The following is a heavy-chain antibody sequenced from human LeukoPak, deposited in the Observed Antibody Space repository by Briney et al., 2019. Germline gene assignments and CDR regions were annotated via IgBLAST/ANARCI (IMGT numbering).Heavy chain of an antibody. V-gene: IGHV1-18*04. CDR1: GYTFTGYY. CDR3: ARDQIQLWLVGAFDI. CDR2: ISAYNGNT. D-gene: IGHD5-18*01. Sequence: ASVKVSCKASGYTFTGYYMHWVRQAPGQGLEWMGWISAYNGNTNYAQKLQGRVTMTTDTSTSTAYMELRSLRSDDTAVYYCARDQIQLWLVGAFDIWGQGTMVTVSS. J-gene: IGHJ3*02.